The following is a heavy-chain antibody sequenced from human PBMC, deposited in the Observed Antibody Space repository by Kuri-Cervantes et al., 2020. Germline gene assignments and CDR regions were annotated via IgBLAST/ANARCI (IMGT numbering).Heavy chain of an antibody. Sequence: AVNVTCMASVGTFSSYAMSWVRQAPGQGLEWMGGIIHIFGTANYAQRFQGRVTITPDESTSTAYMELSSLRSEDTAVYYCAIGAFHAGGRGMDVWGQGTTVTVSS. V-gene: IGHV1-69*13. D-gene: IGHD3-16*01. CDR3: AIGAFHAGGRGMDV. CDR1: VGTFSSYA. CDR2: IIHIFGTA. J-gene: IGHJ6*02.